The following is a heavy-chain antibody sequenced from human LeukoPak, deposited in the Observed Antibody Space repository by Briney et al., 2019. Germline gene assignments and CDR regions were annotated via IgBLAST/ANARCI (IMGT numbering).Heavy chain of an antibody. D-gene: IGHD3-10*01. V-gene: IGHV4-30-4*01. CDR3: ARVPLWFGELAPIDY. Sequence: PPQTLSLTCTVSGGSISSGDYYWSWIRQPPGKGLEWIGYIYYSGSTYYNPSLKSRVTISVDTSKNQFSLKLSSVTAADTAVYYCARVPLWFGELAPIDYWGQGTLVTVSS. CDR1: GGSISSGDYY. CDR2: IYYSGST. J-gene: IGHJ4*02.